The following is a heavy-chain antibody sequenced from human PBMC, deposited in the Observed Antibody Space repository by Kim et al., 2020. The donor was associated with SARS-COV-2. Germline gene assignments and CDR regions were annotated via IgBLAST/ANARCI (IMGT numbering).Heavy chain of an antibody. V-gene: IGHV1-18*01. CDR2: ISPYNGNT. Sequence: ASVKVSCKVFGYTFSTYGIVWVRQAPGQGLEWMGWISPYNGNTDFAQRFQGRFTMTTDTSTNTAHMELRNLRSDDTAVYYCARGRHTRQLGGQYFLHWGQGTLVTVSS. CDR1: GYTFSTYG. D-gene: IGHD6-13*01. CDR3: ARGRHTRQLGGQYFLH. J-gene: IGHJ1*01.